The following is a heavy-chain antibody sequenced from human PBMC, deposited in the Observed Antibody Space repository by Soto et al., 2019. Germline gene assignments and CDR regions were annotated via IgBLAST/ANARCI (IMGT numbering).Heavy chain of an antibody. V-gene: IGHV1-8*01. J-gene: IGHJ5*02. CDR2: MNPNSGNT. D-gene: IGHD6-19*01. CDR1: GYTFTSYD. CDR3: ARFRQAVAGKNWFDP. Sequence: QVQLVQSGAAVKKPGASVKVSCKASGYTFTSYDINWVRQATGQGLEWMGWMNPNSGNTGYAQKFQGRVTMTRNTSISTAYMELSSLRSEDTAVYYCARFRQAVAGKNWFDPWGQGTLVTVSS.